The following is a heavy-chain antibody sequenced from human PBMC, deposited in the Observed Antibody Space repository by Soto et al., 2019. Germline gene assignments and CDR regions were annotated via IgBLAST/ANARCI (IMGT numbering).Heavy chain of an antibody. D-gene: IGHD3-22*01. Sequence: PGGSLRLSCEVFGFTFNSYGMHWVRQAPGKGLEWVASIRSDGSKEWHADSVKGRFTISRDNSKYTLYLQMNSLRADDTAVYYCATGQFDDRSGGLDYWGQGTMVTVSS. CDR1: GFTFNSYG. V-gene: IGHV3-30*02. CDR3: ATGQFDDRSGGLDY. J-gene: IGHJ4*02. CDR2: IRSDGSKE.